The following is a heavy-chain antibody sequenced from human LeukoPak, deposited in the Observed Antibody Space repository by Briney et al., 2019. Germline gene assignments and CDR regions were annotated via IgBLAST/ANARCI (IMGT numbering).Heavy chain of an antibody. J-gene: IGHJ4*02. Sequence: SESLSLTCTVSGGSISSYYWNWIRQPAGRGLEWLGRIYSSWTTNYNPSLESRLTMSVDTSKNQFSLKLSSVTAADTAVYYCARMTVVRGPQRYFDDWGQGTLVTVSS. V-gene: IGHV4-4*07. CDR3: ARMTVVRGPQRYFDD. CDR2: IYSSWTT. CDR1: GGSISSYY. D-gene: IGHD3-10*01.